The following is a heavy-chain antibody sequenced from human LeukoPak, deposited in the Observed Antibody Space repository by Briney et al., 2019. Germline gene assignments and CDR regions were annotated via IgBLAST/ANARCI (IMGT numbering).Heavy chain of an antibody. V-gene: IGHV4-39*07. D-gene: IGHD4-17*01. Sequence: SETLSLTCTVSAGSIRSSDYYWGWIRQPPGKGLEWIGEINHSGSTNYNPSLKSRVTISVDTSKNQFSLKLSSVTAADTAVYYCAREPMTTVTTPGSAFDIWGQGTMVTVSS. CDR3: AREPMTTVTTPGSAFDI. J-gene: IGHJ3*02. CDR1: AGSIRSSDYY. CDR2: INHSGST.